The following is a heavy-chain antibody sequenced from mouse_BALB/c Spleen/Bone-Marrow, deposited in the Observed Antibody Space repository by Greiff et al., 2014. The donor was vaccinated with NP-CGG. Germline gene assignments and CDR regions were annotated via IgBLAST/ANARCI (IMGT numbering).Heavy chain of an antibody. CDR1: GFNIKDTY. V-gene: IGHV14-3*02. CDR2: IDPANGST. CDR3: ARYYYGSSYFDY. Sequence: EVQLQQSGAELVKPGASVKLSCTASGFNIKDTYMHWVKQRPEQGLEWIGRIDPANGSTKYDPKFQGKATITADTSSNTAYLQLSSLTSEDTAVYYCARYYYGSSYFDYWGQGTTLTVSS. J-gene: IGHJ2*01. D-gene: IGHD1-1*01.